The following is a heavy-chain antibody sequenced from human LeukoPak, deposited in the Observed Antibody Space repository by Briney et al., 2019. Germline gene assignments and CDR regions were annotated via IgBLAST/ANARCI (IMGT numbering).Heavy chain of an antibody. CDR1: GGSISSYY. V-gene: IGHV4-59*08. Sequence: SETLSLTCTVSGGSISSYYWSWIRQPPGKGLEWIGYIYYSGSTNYNPSLKSRVTISADTSKNQFSLKLSSVTAADTAVYYCARHRPGPYDYWGQGTLATVSS. CDR2: IYYSGST. CDR3: ARHRPGPYDY. J-gene: IGHJ4*02.